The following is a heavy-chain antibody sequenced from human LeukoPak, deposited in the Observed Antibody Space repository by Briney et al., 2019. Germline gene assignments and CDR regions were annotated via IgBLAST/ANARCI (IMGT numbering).Heavy chain of an antibody. CDR2: IYSGGGST. CDR3: ARESSGYYYDYFDY. D-gene: IGHD3-22*01. Sequence: GGSLRLSCAASGFTVSSNYMSWVRQAPGKGLEWVSVIYSGGGSTYYADSVKGRFTISRDKSKNTLFLQMNSLRAEDTAVYYCARESSGYYYDYFDYWGQGTLVTVSS. CDR1: GFTVSSNY. J-gene: IGHJ4*02. V-gene: IGHV3-66*01.